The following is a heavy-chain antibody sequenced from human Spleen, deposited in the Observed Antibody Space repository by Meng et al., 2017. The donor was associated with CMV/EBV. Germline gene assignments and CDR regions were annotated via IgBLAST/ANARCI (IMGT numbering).Heavy chain of an antibody. CDR3: SRLDGADPTHYYYGMDV. CDR2: IKNKANNYAT. CDR1: GFTFSGSA. D-gene: IGHD3-10*01. V-gene: IGHV3-73*01. J-gene: IGHJ6*02. Sequence: GGSLRLSCAASGFTFSGSAIHWVRQASGKGLEWVGRIKNKANNYATAYAASVKGRFTISREDSKNTAYLQMNSLKTEDTAVYYCSRLDGADPTHYYYGMDVWGQGTTVTVSS.